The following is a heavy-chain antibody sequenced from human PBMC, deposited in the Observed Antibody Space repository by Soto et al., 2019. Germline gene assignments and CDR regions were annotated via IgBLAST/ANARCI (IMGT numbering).Heavy chain of an antibody. CDR1: GFTFSSYA. J-gene: IGHJ6*02. V-gene: IGHV3-23*01. Sequence: GGSLRLSCAASGFTFSSYAMSWVRQASGKGLEWVSDISGSGGSTYYADSVKDRFTISRDNSKNTLYLQMNSLRAEDTAVYYCAKDRGIAVAGPVYYGMDVWGQGATVTVSS. CDR3: AKDRGIAVAGPVYYGMDV. CDR2: ISGSGGST. D-gene: IGHD6-19*01.